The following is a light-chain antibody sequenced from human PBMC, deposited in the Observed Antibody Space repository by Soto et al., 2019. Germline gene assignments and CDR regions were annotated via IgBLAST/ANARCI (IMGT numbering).Light chain of an antibody. CDR1: SIGSKG. V-gene: IGLV3-21*02. Sequence: SYELTQPPSASVAPGQTARITCGGNSIGSKGLHWYQQKPGQAPVLVVYDDTHRPSGIPERFSGSNSGNTATLTISRVEAGDEADYYCQVWDGSSDHVVFGGGTKLTVL. CDR2: DDT. J-gene: IGLJ2*01. CDR3: QVWDGSSDHVV.